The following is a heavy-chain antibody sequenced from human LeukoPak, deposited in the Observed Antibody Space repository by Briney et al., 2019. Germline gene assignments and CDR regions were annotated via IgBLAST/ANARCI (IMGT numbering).Heavy chain of an antibody. V-gene: IGHV3-23*01. CDR2: ISGSGGST. J-gene: IGHJ4*02. CDR3: AKGGKWDVTPFDY. D-gene: IGHD1-26*01. Sequence: GGSLRLSCAASGFTLSSYAMSWVRQAPGKGLEWVSAISGSGGSTYYADSVKGRFTISRDNSKNTLYLQVNSLRAEDTAVYYCAKGGKWDVTPFDYWGQGTLVTVSS. CDR1: GFTLSSYA.